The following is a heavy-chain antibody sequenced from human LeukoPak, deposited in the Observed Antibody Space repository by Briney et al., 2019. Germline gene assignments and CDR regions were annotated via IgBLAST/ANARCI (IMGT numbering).Heavy chain of an antibody. Sequence: GGSLRLSCAASGFTFSDYYMSWIRQAPGKGLEWVSYISSSGSTIYYADSVKGRFTISRDNAKNSLYLQMNSLRAEDTAVYYCARARPIYYYYYMDVWGKGTTVTVSS. CDR1: GFTFSDYY. J-gene: IGHJ6*03. V-gene: IGHV3-11*01. CDR2: ISSSGSTI. CDR3: ARARPIYYYYYMDV.